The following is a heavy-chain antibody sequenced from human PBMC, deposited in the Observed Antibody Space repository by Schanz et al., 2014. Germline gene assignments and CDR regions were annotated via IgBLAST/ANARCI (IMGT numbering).Heavy chain of an antibody. D-gene: IGHD3-10*01. Sequence: VQLLESGGGLVEPGGSLRLSCVASGFTFSSYDVFWVRRAPGKGLEWVALVSSDGNNDYYTDSVKGRFTISRDNSKNTVHLQMNSLRAEDTAVYYCAKQHIVRGVIYLNWFDSWGQGTLVTDSS. CDR3: AKQHIVRGVIYLNWFDS. CDR1: GFTFSSYD. J-gene: IGHJ5*01. V-gene: IGHV3-30*18. CDR2: VSSDGNND.